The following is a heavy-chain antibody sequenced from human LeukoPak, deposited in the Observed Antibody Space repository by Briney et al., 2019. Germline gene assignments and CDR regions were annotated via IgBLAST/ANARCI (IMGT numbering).Heavy chain of an antibody. CDR3: ARGGYYGSGNDFRFDP. CDR1: GSSINVYY. J-gene: IGHJ5*02. D-gene: IGHD3-10*01. V-gene: IGHV4-59*01. Sequence: SETLSLTCTVSGSSINVYYWSWIRQSPGKGLDWIAYISYSGSTNYNPSLKSRVTISVDTSKNQFSLRLSSMTAADTAVYYCARGGYYGSGNDFRFDPWGQGTLVTVSS. CDR2: ISYSGST.